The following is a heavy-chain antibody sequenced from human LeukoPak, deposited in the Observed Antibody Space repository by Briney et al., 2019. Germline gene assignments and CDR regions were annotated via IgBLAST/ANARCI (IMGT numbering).Heavy chain of an antibody. CDR3: ARVSRRVLRFLEWPNAVYYFDH. D-gene: IGHD3-3*01. V-gene: IGHV1-8*03. CDR2: MNPNSGNT. J-gene: IGHJ4*02. Sequence: ASVKVSCNASGYTFTSYDINWVRQATGQGLEWMGWMNPNSGNTGYAQKFQGRVTITRNTSISTAYMELSSLRSEDTAVYYCARVSRRVLRFLEWPNAVYYFDHWGQGTLVTVSS. CDR1: GYTFTSYD.